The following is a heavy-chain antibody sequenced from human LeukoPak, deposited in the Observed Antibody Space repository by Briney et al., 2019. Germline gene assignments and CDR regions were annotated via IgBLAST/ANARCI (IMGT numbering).Heavy chain of an antibody. J-gene: IGHJ4*02. CDR3: ARRNDYYDSSGYLGVWAYYFDY. CDR2: INPNSGGT. CDR1: GYTFTGYY. Sequence: ASVKVSCKASGYTFTGYYMHWVRQAPEQGLEWMGWINPNSGGTNYAQKFQDWVTMTRDTSISTAYMELNSLRAEDTAVYYCARRNDYYDSSGYLGVWAYYFDYWGQGTLVTVSS. D-gene: IGHD3-22*01. V-gene: IGHV1-2*04.